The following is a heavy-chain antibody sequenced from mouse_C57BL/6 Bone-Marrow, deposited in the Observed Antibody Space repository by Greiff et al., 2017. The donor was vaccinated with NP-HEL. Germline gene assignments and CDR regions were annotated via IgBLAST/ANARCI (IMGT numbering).Heavy chain of an antibody. Sequence: VKLQESGPGLVQPSQSLSITCTVSGFSLTSYGVHWVRQSPGTGLEWLGVIWSGGSTDYNAAFISRLSISKDNSKSQVFFTMNSLQSDDTAIYCCARNGLQQDWYFDVWGTGTTVTVSS. D-gene: IGHD2-4*01. CDR1: GFSLTSYG. J-gene: IGHJ1*03. CDR2: IWSGGST. V-gene: IGHV2-2*01. CDR3: ARNGLQQDWYFDV.